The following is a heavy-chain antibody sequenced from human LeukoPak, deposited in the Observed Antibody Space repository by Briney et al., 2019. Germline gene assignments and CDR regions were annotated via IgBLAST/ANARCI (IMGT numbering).Heavy chain of an antibody. Sequence: PGGSLRLSCAASGFTVSSNYMSWARQAPGKGLEWVSAISGRGGSTYYSDAVKGRFTTSRDNSKNTLYLQMNSLRAECTAGSYCAKVMLPVIYSGYDPASFDDGGQGTLFTVSS. V-gene: IGHV3-23*01. CDR1: GFTVSSNY. CDR3: AKVMLPVIYSGYDPASFDD. D-gene: IGHD5-12*01. J-gene: IGHJ4*02. CDR2: ISGRGGST.